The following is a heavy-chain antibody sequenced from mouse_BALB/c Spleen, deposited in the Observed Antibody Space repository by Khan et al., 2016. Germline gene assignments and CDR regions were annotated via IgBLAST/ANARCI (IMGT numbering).Heavy chain of an antibody. CDR1: GFTFNTYA. CDR2: IRSKGNNYAT. CDR3: VALVRRGAMDY. V-gene: IGHV10-1*02. Sequence: EVQLVESGGGLVQPKGSLKLSCATSGFTFNTYAMNWVRQAPGKGLEWVARIRSKGNNYATYYADSVKDRFTISRDDSQSMLYLQMNNLKTEDTGMYYCVALVRRGAMDYWGQGTSVTVSS. D-gene: IGHD1-1*02. J-gene: IGHJ4*01.